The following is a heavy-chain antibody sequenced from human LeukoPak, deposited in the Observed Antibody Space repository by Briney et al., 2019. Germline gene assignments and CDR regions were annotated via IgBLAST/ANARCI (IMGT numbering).Heavy chain of an antibody. Sequence: SETLSLTCTVSGGSISSYYWSWIRQPPGKGLEWIGEINHSGSTNYNPSLKSRVTISVDTSKNQFSLKLSSVTAADTAVYYCARGLRQQLSDYWGQGTLVTVSS. CDR1: GGSISSYY. CDR2: INHSGST. J-gene: IGHJ4*02. V-gene: IGHV4-34*01. CDR3: ARGLRQQLSDY. D-gene: IGHD6-13*01.